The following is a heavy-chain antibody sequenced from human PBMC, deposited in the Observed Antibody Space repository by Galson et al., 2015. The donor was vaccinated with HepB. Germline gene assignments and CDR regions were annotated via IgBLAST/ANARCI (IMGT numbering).Heavy chain of an antibody. D-gene: IGHD5-12*01. V-gene: IGHV1-69*13. J-gene: IGHJ6*02. CDR2: IIPIFGTA. CDR3: ARDRPPYSGYAPPYYYGMDV. Sequence: SVKVSCKASGGTFSSYAISWVRQAPGQGLEWMGGIIPIFGTASYAQKFQGRVTITADESTSTAYMELSSLRSEDTAVYYCARDRPPYSGYAPPYYYGMDVWGQGTTVTVSS. CDR1: GGTFSSYA.